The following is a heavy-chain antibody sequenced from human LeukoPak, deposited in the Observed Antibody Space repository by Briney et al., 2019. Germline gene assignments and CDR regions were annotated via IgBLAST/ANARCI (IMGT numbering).Heavy chain of an antibody. Sequence: SVKVSCKASGGTFSSYAISWVRQAPGQGLEWMGGIIPIFGTANYAQKFQGRVTITADKSTSTAYMELSSLRSEDTAVYYCARSGYCSSTSCYLPYWGQGTLVTVSS. CDR3: ARSGYCSSTSCYLPY. V-gene: IGHV1-69*06. D-gene: IGHD2-2*01. CDR2: IIPIFGTA. J-gene: IGHJ4*02. CDR1: GGTFSSYA.